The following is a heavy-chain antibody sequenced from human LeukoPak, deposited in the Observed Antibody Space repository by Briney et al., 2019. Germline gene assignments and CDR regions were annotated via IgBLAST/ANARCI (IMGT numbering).Heavy chain of an antibody. CDR1: GGSISSSSYY. CDR2: IYYSGST. Sequence: SETLSLTCTVSGGSISSSSYYWGWIRQPPGKGLEWIGSIYYSGSTYYNPSLKSRVTISVDTSKNQFSLKVSSVTAADSAVHFCAREVQGTRKNWFDSWGQGTLVAVSS. V-gene: IGHV4-39*02. J-gene: IGHJ5*01. D-gene: IGHD1-1*01. CDR3: AREVQGTRKNWFDS.